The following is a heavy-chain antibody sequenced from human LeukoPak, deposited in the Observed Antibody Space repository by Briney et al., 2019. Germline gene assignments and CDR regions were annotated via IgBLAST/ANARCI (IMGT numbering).Heavy chain of an antibody. V-gene: IGHV4-38-2*01. CDR1: GYSISSGYY. J-gene: IGHJ4*02. CDR3: ARTAVAGTEAVAY. CDR2: IYHSGST. D-gene: IGHD6-19*01. Sequence: SETLSLTCAVSGYSISSGYYWGWIRQPPGKGLEWIGSIYHSGSTYYNPSIKSRITISVDTSKSRSSLTLSSVTAADTAVYYCARTAVAGTEAVAYWGQGTLVTVSS.